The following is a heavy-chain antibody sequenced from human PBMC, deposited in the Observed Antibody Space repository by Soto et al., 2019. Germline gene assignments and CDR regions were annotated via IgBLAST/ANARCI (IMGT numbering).Heavy chain of an antibody. Sequence: GESLKISCKGSGYSFTSYWIGWVRQMPGKGLEWMGIIYPGDSDTRYSPSFQGQFTISADKSISTAYLQWSSLKASDTAMYYCAGGGVRGVITRTRDYYGMDVWGKGTTVTVSS. CDR2: IYPGDSDT. D-gene: IGHD3-10*01. CDR1: GYSFTSYW. CDR3: AGGGVRGVITRTRDYYGMDV. J-gene: IGHJ6*04. V-gene: IGHV5-51*01.